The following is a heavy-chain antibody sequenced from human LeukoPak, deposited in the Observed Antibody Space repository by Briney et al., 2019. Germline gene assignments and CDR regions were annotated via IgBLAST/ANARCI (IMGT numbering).Heavy chain of an antibody. V-gene: IGHV3-20*04. D-gene: IGHD4-23*01. CDR3: ARARDYGGNAIFFDY. Sequence: RSGGSLRLSCAASGXTFDDYGVSWVRQVPGKGLEWVSGISWNGGSTDYADSVKDRFTVSRDKAKSSLLLQMNSLRAEDTALYYCARARDYGGNAIFFDYWGQGTLVTVSS. J-gene: IGHJ4*02. CDR1: GXTFDDYG. CDR2: ISWNGGST.